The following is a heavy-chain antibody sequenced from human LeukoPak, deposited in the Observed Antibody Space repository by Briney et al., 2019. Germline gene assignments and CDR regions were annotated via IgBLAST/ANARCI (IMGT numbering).Heavy chain of an antibody. Sequence: SETLSLTCTVSGGSISSYYWNWTRQPPGKGLEWIGHIHYSGSSNNNPSLKSRVTISVDTSKNQFSLRLSSVTAADTAVYYCAREGAVAGFDYWGQGTLVTVSS. J-gene: IGHJ4*02. CDR3: AREGAVAGFDY. CDR2: IHYSGSS. D-gene: IGHD6-19*01. V-gene: IGHV4-59*01. CDR1: GGSISSYY.